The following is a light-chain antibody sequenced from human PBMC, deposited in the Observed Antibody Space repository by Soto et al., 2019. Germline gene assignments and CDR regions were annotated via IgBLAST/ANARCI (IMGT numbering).Light chain of an antibody. Sequence: QSVLTQPRSVSGSRGQSVTISCTGTSSDVGRYKYVSWYQQFSGKAPKLMIYDVTQRPSGVPGRFSGSKSDNTASLTISGLQPEDEAVYYCCSFAGSNTYVFGTGTKVTVL. V-gene: IGLV2-11*01. CDR2: DVT. J-gene: IGLJ1*01. CDR3: CSFAGSNTYV. CDR1: SSDVGRYKY.